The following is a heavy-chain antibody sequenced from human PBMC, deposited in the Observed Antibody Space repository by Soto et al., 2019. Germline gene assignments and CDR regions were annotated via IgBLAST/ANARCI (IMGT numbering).Heavy chain of an antibody. V-gene: IGHV3-74*01. CDR1: GFTFNYYW. Sequence: EVQLVESGGGLVQPGGSLRLSCVASGFTFNYYWMHWVRQAPGKGLVWVSRIQSDGSSPDYVDSVKGRFTISRDNAKNTLYLQMTNLRAEDTAVYYCARGGAPDYWGQGTLVTVSS. J-gene: IGHJ4*02. CDR2: IQSDGSSP. CDR3: ARGGAPDY.